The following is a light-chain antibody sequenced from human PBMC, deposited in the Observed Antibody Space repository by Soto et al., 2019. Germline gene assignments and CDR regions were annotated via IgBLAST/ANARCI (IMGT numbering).Light chain of an antibody. CDR2: DNN. CDR3: QSYDSSLSGYV. CDR1: SSNIGAGYD. Sequence: QSVLTQPPSVPGAPGQRVTISCTGSSSNIGAGYDVHWYQQLPGTAPKLLIYDNNNRPSGVPDRFSGSKSGTSASLAITGPQADDEADYFCQSYDSSLSGYVFGTGTKVTVL. J-gene: IGLJ1*01. V-gene: IGLV1-40*01.